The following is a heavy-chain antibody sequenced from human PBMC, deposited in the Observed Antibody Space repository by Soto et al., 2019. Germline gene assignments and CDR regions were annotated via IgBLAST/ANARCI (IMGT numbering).Heavy chain of an antibody. CDR2: IKSKTDGGTT. CDR3: TTLFGITGTPLDDAFDI. D-gene: IGHD1-7*01. CDR1: GFTFSNAW. Sequence: EVHLVASGGGLVKPGGSLRLSCAASGFTFSNAWMSWVRQAPGKGLEWVGRIKSKTDGGTTDYAAPVKGRFTISRDDSKNTLYLQMNSLKTEDTAVYYCTTLFGITGTPLDDAFDIWGQGTMVTVSS. J-gene: IGHJ3*02. V-gene: IGHV3-15*01.